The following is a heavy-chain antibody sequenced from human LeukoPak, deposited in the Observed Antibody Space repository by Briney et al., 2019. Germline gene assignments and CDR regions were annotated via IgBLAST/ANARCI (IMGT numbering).Heavy chain of an antibody. CDR2: ISSGGDRT. D-gene: IGHD3-16*01. CDR1: GRTYHTYA. J-gene: IGHJ4*01. V-gene: IGHV3-23*01. Sequence: GGSLSLSCVASGRTYHTYAMNGVRQARGKGLEWVAAISSGGDRTYYADSLKGRFTVSRDNSRNTVNLQIDRLRVEETAIYSCATDLWGARHLRAEFWGHGTLVTVSS. CDR3: ATDLWGARHLRAEF.